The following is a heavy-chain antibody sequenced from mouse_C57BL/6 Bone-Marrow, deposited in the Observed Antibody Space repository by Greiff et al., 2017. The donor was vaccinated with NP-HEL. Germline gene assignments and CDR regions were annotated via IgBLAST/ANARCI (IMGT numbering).Heavy chain of an antibody. CDR2: ISDGGSYT. J-gene: IGHJ2*01. CDR1: GFTFSSYA. V-gene: IGHV5-4*01. CDR3: ARDRRKNTTVVAPFDY. D-gene: IGHD1-1*01. Sequence: EVQLVESGGGLVKPGGSLKLSCAASGFTFSSYAMSWVRQTPEKRLEWVATISDGGSYTYYPDNVKGRFTISRDNAKNNLYLQMSHLKSEDTAMYYCARDRRKNTTVVAPFDYWGQGTTLTVSS.